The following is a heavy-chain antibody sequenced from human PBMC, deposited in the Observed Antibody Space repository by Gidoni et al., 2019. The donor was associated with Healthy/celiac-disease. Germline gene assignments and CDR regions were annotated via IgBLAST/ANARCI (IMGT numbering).Heavy chain of an antibody. CDR1: GFTFSSYD. D-gene: IGHD1-26*01. Sequence: EVQLVESGGGLVQPGGSLRLSCAASGFTFSSYDMHWVRQATGKGLEWVSTIGTAGDTYYPGSVKGRFTISRENAKNSLYLQMNSLRAGDTAVYYCAREGLVGGNGYDYWGQGILVTVSS. CDR2: IGTAGDT. V-gene: IGHV3-13*04. CDR3: AREGLVGGNGYDY. J-gene: IGHJ4*02.